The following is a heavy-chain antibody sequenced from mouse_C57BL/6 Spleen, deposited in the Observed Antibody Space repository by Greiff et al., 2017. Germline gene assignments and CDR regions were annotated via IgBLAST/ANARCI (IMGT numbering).Heavy chain of an antibody. D-gene: IGHD2-3*01. CDR3: ARVYDGYYVAMDY. Sequence: EVQLQQSGPELVKPGASVKIPCKASGYTFTDYNMDWVKQSHGKSLEWIGDINPNNGGTIYNQKFKGKATLTVDKSSSTAYMELRSLTSEDTAVYYCARVYDGYYVAMDYWGQGTSVTVSS. CDR1: GYTFTDYN. CDR2: INPNNGGT. J-gene: IGHJ4*01. V-gene: IGHV1-18*01.